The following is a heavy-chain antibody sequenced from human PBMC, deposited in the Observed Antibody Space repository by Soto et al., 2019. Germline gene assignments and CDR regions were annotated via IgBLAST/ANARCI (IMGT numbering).Heavy chain of an antibody. CDR1: GYSFTSYW. Sequence: GESLKISCKGSGYSFTSYWISWVRQMPGKGLEWMGRIDPSDSYTNYSPSFQGHVTISADKSISTAYLQWSSLKASDTAMYYCARHEYYYDSSGYPQLLGPDYWGQGTLVTVSS. V-gene: IGHV5-10-1*01. J-gene: IGHJ4*02. CDR3: ARHEYYYDSSGYPQLLGPDY. D-gene: IGHD3-22*01. CDR2: IDPSDSYT.